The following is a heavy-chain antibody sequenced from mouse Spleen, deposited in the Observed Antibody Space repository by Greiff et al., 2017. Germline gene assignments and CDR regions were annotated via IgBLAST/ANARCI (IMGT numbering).Heavy chain of an antibody. V-gene: IGHV5-17*01. J-gene: IGHJ3*01. CDR2: ISSGSSTI. Sequence: EVKLQESGGGLVKPGGSLKLSCAASGFTFSDYGMHWVRQAPEKGLEWVAYISSGSSTIYYADTVKGRFTISRDNAKNTLFLQMTSLRSEDTAMYYCATYWGFAYWGQGTLVTVSA. D-gene: IGHD4-1*01. CDR1: GFTFSDYG. CDR3: ATYWGFAY.